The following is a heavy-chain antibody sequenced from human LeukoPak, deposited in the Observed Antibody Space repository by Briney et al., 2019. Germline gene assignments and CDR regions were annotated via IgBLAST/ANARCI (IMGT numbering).Heavy chain of an antibody. V-gene: IGHV4-59*08. Sequence: SDTLSLTCTVSGASISDYYWSWMRQPPATGLEWFGYTYYPGSTKYNPSLESRLTTSIDPPKNHLYLKLSSVTAADTAMYYCARHSRAYSSTAGTFEYWGQGTLVTVSS. J-gene: IGHJ4*02. D-gene: IGHD2-2*01. CDR3: ARHSRAYSSTAGTFEY. CDR1: GASISDYY. CDR2: TYYPGST.